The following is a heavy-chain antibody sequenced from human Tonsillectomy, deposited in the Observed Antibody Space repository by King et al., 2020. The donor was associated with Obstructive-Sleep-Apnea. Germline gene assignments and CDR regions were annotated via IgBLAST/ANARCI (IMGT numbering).Heavy chain of an antibody. D-gene: IGHD6-19*01. Sequence: QLQESGPGLVKPSETLPLTCTVSGGSISSYYWSWIRQPPGKGLEWIGYIYYSGSTNYNPSLKSRVTISVDTSKNQFSLKLSSVTAADTAVYYCARVGVAVAGWFDPWGQGPLVTVSS. V-gene: IGHV4-59*01. J-gene: IGHJ5*02. CDR3: ARVGVAVAGWFDP. CDR1: GGSISSYY. CDR2: IYYSGST.